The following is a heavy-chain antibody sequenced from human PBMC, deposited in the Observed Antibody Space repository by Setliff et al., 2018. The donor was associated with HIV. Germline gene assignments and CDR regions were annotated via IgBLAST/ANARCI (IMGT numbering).Heavy chain of an antibody. CDR3: ARSLAYCSGGGCSSGNYYYMDV. CDR1: GGSNSGSSYY. CDR2: IFHAGST. D-gene: IGHD2-15*01. Sequence: PSETLSLTCTVSGGSNSGSSYYWGWIRQSPEKGLEWIGSIFHAGSTYYNPSLKSRVTLSVDTSENQYSLKLTSLIAADTAVYHCARSLAYCSGGGCSSGNYYYMDVWGKGTTVTVSS. J-gene: IGHJ6*03. V-gene: IGHV4-39*01.